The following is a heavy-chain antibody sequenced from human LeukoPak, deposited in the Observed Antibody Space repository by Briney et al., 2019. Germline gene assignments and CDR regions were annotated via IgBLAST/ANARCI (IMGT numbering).Heavy chain of an antibody. CDR1: GGSISSNY. Sequence: PSETLSLTCSVSGGSISSNYWSWIRQPPAKGLEWIGYIYYSGITNYNPSLKSRVTISVDTSKNQFSLKLSSVTAADTAVYYCARLGAAAGKALNWFDPWGQGTLVTVSS. J-gene: IGHJ5*02. CDR3: ARLGAAAGKALNWFDP. V-gene: IGHV4-59*08. CDR2: IYYSGIT. D-gene: IGHD6-13*01.